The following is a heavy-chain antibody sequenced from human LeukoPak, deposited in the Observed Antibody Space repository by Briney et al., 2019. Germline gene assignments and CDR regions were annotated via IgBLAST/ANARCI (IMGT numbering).Heavy chain of an antibody. Sequence: RGSLRLSCAASGFTFSNYNMNWVRQAPGKGLEWVSSISGSSSYIYYADSLMGRFTISRDNAKNTLYLQMNSLRAEDTAVYYCARLDGGYYYYYMDVWGKGTTVTVSS. D-gene: IGHD2-15*01. V-gene: IGHV3-21*01. CDR1: GFTFSNYN. CDR3: ARLDGGYYYYYMDV. CDR2: ISGSSSYI. J-gene: IGHJ6*03.